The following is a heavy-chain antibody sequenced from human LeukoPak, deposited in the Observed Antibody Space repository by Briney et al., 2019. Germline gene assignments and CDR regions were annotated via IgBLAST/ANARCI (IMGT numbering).Heavy chain of an antibody. D-gene: IGHD2-2*01. J-gene: IGHJ4*02. CDR2: ISYDGSNK. V-gene: IGHV3-30*18. CDR3: AKVPAAIPSEYYFDY. CDR1: GFTFSSYG. Sequence: PGGSLRLSCAASGFTFSSYGMHWVRQAPGKGLEWVAVISYDGSNKYYADSVKGRFTISRDNSKNTLYLQMNSLRAEDTAVYYCAKVPAAIPSEYYFDYWGQGTLVTVSS.